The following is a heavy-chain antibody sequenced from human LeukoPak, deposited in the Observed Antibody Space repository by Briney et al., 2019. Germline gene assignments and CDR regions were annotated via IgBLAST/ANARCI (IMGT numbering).Heavy chain of an antibody. D-gene: IGHD3-22*01. Sequence: GGSLRLSFAASGFTFSSYGMHWVRQAPGKGLEWVAFIRYDGSNKYYADSVKGRFTISRDNSKNTLYLQMNSLRAEDTAVYYCAKDQIVVTDAFDIWGQGTMVTVSS. J-gene: IGHJ3*02. CDR2: IRYDGSNK. V-gene: IGHV3-30*02. CDR1: GFTFSSYG. CDR3: AKDQIVVTDAFDI.